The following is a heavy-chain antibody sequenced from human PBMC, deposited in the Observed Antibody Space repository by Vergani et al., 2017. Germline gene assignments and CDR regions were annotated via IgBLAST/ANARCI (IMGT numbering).Heavy chain of an antibody. Sequence: QVQLQESGPGLVKPSQTLSLTCTVSGGSISSGSYYWSWIRQPAGKGLEWIGRIYTSGSTNYNPSLKSRVTMSVDTSKNQFSLKLSSVTAADTAVYYCAREPIPAARASFDIRGQGTMVTVSS. V-gene: IGHV4-61*02. CDR2: IYTSGST. CDR3: AREPIPAARASFDI. D-gene: IGHD2-2*01. J-gene: IGHJ3*02. CDR1: GGSISSGSYY.